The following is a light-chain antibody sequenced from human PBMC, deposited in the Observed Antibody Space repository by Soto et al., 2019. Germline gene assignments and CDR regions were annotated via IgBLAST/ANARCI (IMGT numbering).Light chain of an antibody. Sequence: DIQMTQSPSTLSASVGDRVTITCRASQSISSWLAWYQQKPGKAPKLLIYKASSLESGVPSRFSGSGSGTEFTLTISSLQPYDFATYYCQQYNSYPTFGGGTKVEIK. CDR1: QSISSW. J-gene: IGKJ4*01. V-gene: IGKV1-5*03. CDR2: KAS. CDR3: QQYNSYPT.